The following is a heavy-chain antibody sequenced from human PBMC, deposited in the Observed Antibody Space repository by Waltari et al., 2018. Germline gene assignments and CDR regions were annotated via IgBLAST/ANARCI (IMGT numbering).Heavy chain of an antibody. CDR3: AKGRGNNLDFIDGLDI. CDR2: ISGTMDKM. J-gene: IGHJ3*02. V-gene: IGHV3-23*01. Sequence: EVYLLESGGDLVHPGGSLRLSCAASKFIFPNFAMPWVRQAPGQGLEWVSCISGTMDKMYYADSVKGRFTIARCNSKNTLFLQMGSLSADDTAVYYCAKGRGNNLDFIDGLDIWGQGTIVAVSS. CDR1: KFIFPNFA. D-gene: IGHD5-12*01.